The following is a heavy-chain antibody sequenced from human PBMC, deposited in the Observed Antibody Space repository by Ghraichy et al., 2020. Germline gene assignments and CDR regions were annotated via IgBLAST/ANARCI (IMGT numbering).Heavy chain of an antibody. V-gene: IGHV2-5*02. J-gene: IGHJ4*02. Sequence: SGPTLVKPTQTLTLTCTFSGFSLSTSGVGVGWIRQPPGKALEWLALIYWDDDKRYSPSLKSRLTITKDTSKNQVVLTMTNMDPVDTATYYCARRYSSSWYPTHYGGNEVNFDYWGQGTLVTVSS. CDR3: ARRYSSSWYPTHYGGNEVNFDY. CDR1: GFSLSTSGVG. CDR2: IYWDDDK. D-gene: IGHD6-13*01.